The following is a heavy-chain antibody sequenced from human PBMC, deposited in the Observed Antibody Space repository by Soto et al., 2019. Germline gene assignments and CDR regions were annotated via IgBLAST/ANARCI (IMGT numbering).Heavy chain of an antibody. CDR1: GYTFTSYG. D-gene: IGHD2-2*01. CDR3: ARDGARYCISTSCSDY. Sequence: VPVKVSCKASGYTFTSYGISWVRQAPGQGLEWMGWISAYNGNTNYAQKLQGRVTMTTDTSTSTAYMELRSLRSDDTAVYYCARDGARYCISTSCSDYWAQGTLVTVSS. CDR2: ISAYNGNT. V-gene: IGHV1-18*01. J-gene: IGHJ4*02.